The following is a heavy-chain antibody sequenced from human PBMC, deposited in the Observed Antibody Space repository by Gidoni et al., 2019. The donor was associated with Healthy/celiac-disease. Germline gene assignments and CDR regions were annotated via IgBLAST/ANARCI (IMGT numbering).Heavy chain of an antibody. CDR3: ARGYCSSTSCYDDYYYYGMDV. Sequence: QVQLVQSGAEVKKPGSSVKVSCKASGGTFSSYAISWVRQAPGQGLEWMGGIIPIFGTANYAQKFQGRVTITADKSTSTAYMELSSLRSEDTAVYYCARGYCSSTSCYDDYYYYGMDVWGQGTTVTVSS. CDR2: IIPIFGTA. CDR1: GGTFSSYA. J-gene: IGHJ6*02. D-gene: IGHD2-2*01. V-gene: IGHV1-69*06.